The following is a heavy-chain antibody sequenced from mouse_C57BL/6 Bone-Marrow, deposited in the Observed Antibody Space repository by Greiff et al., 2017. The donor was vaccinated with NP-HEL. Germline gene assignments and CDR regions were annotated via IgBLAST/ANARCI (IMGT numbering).Heavy chain of an antibody. J-gene: IGHJ4*01. V-gene: IGHV3-2*02. Sequence: DVKLQESGPGLVKPSQSLSLTCTVTGYSITSDYAWNWIRQFPGNKLEWMGYISYSGSTSYNPSLKSRISITRDTSKNQFFLQLNSVTTEDTATYYCVYDAMDYWGQGTSVTVSS. CDR2: ISYSGST. CDR1: GYSITSDYA. CDR3: VYDAMDY.